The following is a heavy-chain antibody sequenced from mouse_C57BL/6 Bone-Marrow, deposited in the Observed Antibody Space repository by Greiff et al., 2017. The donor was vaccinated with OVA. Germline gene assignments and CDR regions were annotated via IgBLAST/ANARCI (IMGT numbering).Heavy chain of an antibody. Sequence: VKLVESGPELVKPGASVKISCKASGYAFSSSWMNWVKQRPGKGLEWIGRIYPGDGDTNYNGKFKGKATLTADKSSSTAYMQLSSLTSEDSAVYFCARREDYGNFDYWGQGTTLTVSS. D-gene: IGHD1-1*01. CDR3: ARREDYGNFDY. V-gene: IGHV1-82*01. J-gene: IGHJ2*01. CDR1: GYAFSSSW. CDR2: IYPGDGDT.